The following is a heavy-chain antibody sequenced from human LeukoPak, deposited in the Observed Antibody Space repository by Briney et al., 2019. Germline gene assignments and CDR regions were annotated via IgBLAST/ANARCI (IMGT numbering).Heavy chain of an antibody. CDR1: GGSISSYY. CDR3: ANLGFGEFNSGDY. Sequence: SETLSLTCTVSGGSISSYYWSWIRQPAGKGLEWIGYVYYSGSTNYNPSLKSRVTMSVDTSKNQFSLNLTSVTAADTAVYYCANLGFGEFNSGDYWGQGTKVTVSS. D-gene: IGHD3-10*01. J-gene: IGHJ4*02. CDR2: VYYSGST. V-gene: IGHV4-59*01.